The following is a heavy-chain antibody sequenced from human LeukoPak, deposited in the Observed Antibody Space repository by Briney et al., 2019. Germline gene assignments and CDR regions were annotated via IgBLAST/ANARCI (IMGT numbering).Heavy chain of an antibody. CDR1: GGSISSYY. Sequence: SETLSPTCTVSGGSISSYYWSWVRQPPGKGLEWIGYIYYSGSTNYNPSLKSRVTISVDTSKNQFSLKLSSVTAADTAVYYCARQEGGAAAYWFDPWGQGTLVTVSS. CDR2: IYYSGST. J-gene: IGHJ5*02. D-gene: IGHD6-13*01. CDR3: ARQEGGAAAYWFDP. V-gene: IGHV4-59*08.